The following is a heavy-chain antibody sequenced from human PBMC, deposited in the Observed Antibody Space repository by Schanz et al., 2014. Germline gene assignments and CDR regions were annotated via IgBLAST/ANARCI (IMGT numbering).Heavy chain of an antibody. D-gene: IGHD3-10*01. CDR3: AKGRFGELSAFDI. CDR1: GFTFRGYA. Sequence: EVQLLESGGGLVQPGGSLRLSCAASGFTFRGYAMSWVRQAPGKGLEWVSAISGSGGSTYYADSVKGRFTISRDNSKNTLYLQMNSLRAEDTAVYYCAKGRFGELSAFDIWGQGTMDTVSS. V-gene: IGHV3-23*01. J-gene: IGHJ3*02. CDR2: ISGSGGST.